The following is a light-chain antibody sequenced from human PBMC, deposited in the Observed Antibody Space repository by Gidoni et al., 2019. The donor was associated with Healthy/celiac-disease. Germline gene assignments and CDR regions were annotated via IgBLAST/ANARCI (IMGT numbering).Light chain of an antibody. CDR3: QQYYSTPQT. J-gene: IGKJ1*01. CDR1: QSVLSSSNNKNY. Sequence: DIVMTQSPDSLAASLGERATINCKSSQSVLSSSNNKNYLAWYQQKPGQPPKLLIYWASTRESGVPDRFSGSGSGTDFTLTISSLQAEDVAVYYCQQYYSTPQTFGQGTKVEIK. CDR2: WAS. V-gene: IGKV4-1*01.